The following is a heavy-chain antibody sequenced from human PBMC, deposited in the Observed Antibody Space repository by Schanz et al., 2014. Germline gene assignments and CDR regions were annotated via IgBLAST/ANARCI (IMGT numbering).Heavy chain of an antibody. Sequence: EVQLVESGGGLVQPGGSLRLSCAASGFTFSDSWMHWVRQAPGKGLVWVSRTSHDGSFTTFADSVKGRFTTSRENSKNTLHLQMNSLRAEDTAVYHCAKDLPAVAVAPLMTGLYDSWGQGTLVTVSS. J-gene: IGHJ4*02. CDR2: TSHDGSFT. CDR3: AKDLPAVAVAPLMTGLYDS. CDR1: GFTFSDSW. D-gene: IGHD6-19*01. V-gene: IGHV3-74*01.